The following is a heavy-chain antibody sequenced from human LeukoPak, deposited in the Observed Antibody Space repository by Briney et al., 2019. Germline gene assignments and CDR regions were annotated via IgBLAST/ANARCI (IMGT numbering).Heavy chain of an antibody. V-gene: IGHV3-30*18. CDR2: ISYDESDK. D-gene: IGHD2-15*01. CDR3: AKGVVAATNAAYYGMDV. Sequence: GGSLRLSCAASGFTFRNFWMSWVRQAPGKGLEWVAVISYDESDKYYADSVKGRFTISRDNSKNTLYLQMNSLRPEDTAVYYCAKGVVAATNAAYYGMDVWGQGTTVTVSS. J-gene: IGHJ6*02. CDR1: GFTFRNFW.